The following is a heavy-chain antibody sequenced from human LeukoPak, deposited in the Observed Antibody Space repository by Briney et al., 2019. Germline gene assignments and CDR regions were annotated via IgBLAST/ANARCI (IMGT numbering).Heavy chain of an antibody. J-gene: IGHJ4*02. CDR1: GGSFSGYY. CDR2: INHSGST. Sequence: SETLSLTCAVYGGSFSGYYWSGIRQPPGKGLEWIGEINHSGSTNYNPSLKSRVTISVDTSKNQFSLKLSSVTAADTAVYYCASPHPGCSSTSCSFDYWGQGTLVTVSS. V-gene: IGHV4-34*01. D-gene: IGHD2-2*01. CDR3: ASPHPGCSSTSCSFDY.